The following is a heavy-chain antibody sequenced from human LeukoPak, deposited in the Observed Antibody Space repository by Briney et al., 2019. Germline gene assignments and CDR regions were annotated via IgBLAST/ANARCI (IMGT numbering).Heavy chain of an antibody. CDR2: IRYDGSNK. V-gene: IGHV3-30*02. J-gene: IGHJ6*03. CDR1: GFTFSSYS. Sequence: GGSLRLSCAASGFTFSSYSMNWVRQAPGKGLEWVAFIRYDGSNKYYADSVKGRFTISRDNSKNTLYLQMNSLRAEDTAVYYCAKVGQGLRYYYYMDVWGKGTTVTVPS. CDR3: AKVGQGLRYYYYMDV.